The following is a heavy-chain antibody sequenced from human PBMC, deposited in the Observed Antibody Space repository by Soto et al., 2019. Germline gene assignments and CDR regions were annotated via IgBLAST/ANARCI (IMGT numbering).Heavy chain of an antibody. V-gene: IGHV3-7*01. CDR2: INPDGSRT. Sequence: GGSLRLSCAVSGLIFSKYWMSWVRQAPGKGLEWVANINPDGSRTYYVDSVKGRFTISRDNAKDSLYLQMNSLRVDDTAVYYCARVGEMSSPNDDHWGQGTLVTVSS. D-gene: IGHD3-10*01. J-gene: IGHJ4*02. CDR3: ARVGEMSSPNDDH. CDR1: GLIFSKYW.